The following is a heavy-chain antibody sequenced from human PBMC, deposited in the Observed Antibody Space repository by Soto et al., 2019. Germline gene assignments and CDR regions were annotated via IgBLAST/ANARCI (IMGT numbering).Heavy chain of an antibody. Sequence: VQLQESGPGRVKPSQTLSLTCTFSGGSFSSVGYSWSWIPQHPGKGLEWMGSIYYSGSTYYNPSLKSRVTISVDTSKNQFSLKLSSVTAADTAVYYCARVVGRVPPYGESAWDAFDIWGQGTMVTVSS. J-gene: IGHJ3*02. CDR2: IYYSGST. CDR1: GGSFSSVGYS. V-gene: IGHV4-31*03. CDR3: ARVVGRVPPYGESAWDAFDI. D-gene: IGHD4-17*01.